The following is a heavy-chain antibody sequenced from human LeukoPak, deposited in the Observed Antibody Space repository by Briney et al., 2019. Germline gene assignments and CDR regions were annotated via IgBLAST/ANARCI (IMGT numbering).Heavy chain of an antibody. Sequence: GGSLRLSCAASGFTFTDYYMSWIRQAPGEGLDCVSYISSSGSTKNYAGSVKGRSTISRDNAKNSLYLQMYSLRAEDTAVYYCARVDCSITSCYEFDYWGQGTLVIVSS. D-gene: IGHD2-2*01. V-gene: IGHV3-11*04. CDR3: ARVDCSITSCYEFDY. CDR1: GFTFTDYY. J-gene: IGHJ4*02. CDR2: ISSSGSTK.